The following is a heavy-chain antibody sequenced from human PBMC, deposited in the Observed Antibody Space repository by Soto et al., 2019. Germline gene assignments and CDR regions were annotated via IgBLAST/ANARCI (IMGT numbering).Heavy chain of an antibody. J-gene: IGHJ3*02. CDR3: ARSPGMLGDAFDI. CDR1: GYTSTSXY. V-gene: IGHV1-46*03. D-gene: IGHD3-10*02. CDR2: INPSGGST. Sequence: ASVKVSCKACGYTSTSXYMHWVRQAPGQGLEWMGIINPSGGSTSYAQKFQGRVTMTRDTSTSTVYMELSSLRSEDTAVYYCARSPGMLGDAFDIWGQGTMVTVSS.